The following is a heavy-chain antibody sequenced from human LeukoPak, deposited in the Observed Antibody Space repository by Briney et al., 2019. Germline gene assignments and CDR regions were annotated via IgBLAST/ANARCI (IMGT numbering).Heavy chain of an antibody. Sequence: GGSLRLSCAASGFTFSSYAMSWVRQPPGKGLEWVSAISGSGGSTYYAGSVKGRFTISRDNSKNTLYLQMNSLRAEDTAVYYCAKDWNYYDSSGYYPDYWGQGTLVTVSS. CDR3: AKDWNYYDSSGYYPDY. CDR2: ISGSGGST. J-gene: IGHJ4*02. D-gene: IGHD3-22*01. CDR1: GFTFSSYA. V-gene: IGHV3-23*01.